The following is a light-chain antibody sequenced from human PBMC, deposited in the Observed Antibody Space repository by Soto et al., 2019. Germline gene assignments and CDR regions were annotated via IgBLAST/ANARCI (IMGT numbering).Light chain of an antibody. CDR1: QSVRSDY. Sequence: EIVLTQSPGTLSLSPGERATLSCRASQSVRSDYLAWYQQKPGQAPRLLIYGASSRATGIPDRFSGSGSGTDFTLTISRLEPEDFAVYSCQQYGDWPGAFGGGTKVEIK. J-gene: IGKJ4*01. V-gene: IGKV3-20*01. CDR2: GAS. CDR3: QQYGDWPGA.